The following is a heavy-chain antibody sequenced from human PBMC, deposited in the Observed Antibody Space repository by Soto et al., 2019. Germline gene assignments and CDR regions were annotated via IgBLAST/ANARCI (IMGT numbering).Heavy chain of an antibody. Sequence: PGGSLRLSCAASGFTFSDYPMHWVRQDPGKGLEWVAVISYDGRVKYYVDSVKGRFTISRDDSKNTLYLQMNSLRVDDTAVYYCARDFIVGAPDYFDYWGQGTLVPVSS. CDR2: ISYDGRVK. CDR3: ARDFIVGAPDYFDY. D-gene: IGHD1-26*01. J-gene: IGHJ4*02. V-gene: IGHV3-30*04. CDR1: GFTFSDYP.